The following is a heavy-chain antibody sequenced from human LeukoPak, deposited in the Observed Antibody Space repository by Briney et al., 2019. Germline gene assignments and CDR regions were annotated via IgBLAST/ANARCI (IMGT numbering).Heavy chain of an antibody. CDR1: GGSISSYY. CDR2: IYTSGST. CDR3: ARRGGSYSANYYYYYMDV. V-gene: IGHV4-4*09. J-gene: IGHJ6*03. D-gene: IGHD1-26*01. Sequence: SETLSLTCTVSGGSISSYYWSWIRQPPGKGLEWIGYIYTSGSTNYNPSLKSRVTISVDTSKNQFSLKLSSVTAADTAVYHCARRGGSYSANYYYYYMDVWGKGTTVTVSS.